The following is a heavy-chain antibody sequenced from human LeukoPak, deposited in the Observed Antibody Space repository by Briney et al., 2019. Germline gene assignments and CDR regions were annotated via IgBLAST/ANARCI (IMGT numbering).Heavy chain of an antibody. J-gene: IGHJ6*03. Sequence: SETLCLSCAVSGYSISNGYYWVWIRQPPGRGLEWIGSLYHSDSAYYNTSLRSRVSMSVDTSKNPFSLTLSFVTAADTAVYYCARQHDSYCNYYIDVWGSGTTVTVSS. CDR1: GYSISNGYY. CDR2: LYHSDSA. CDR3: ARQHDSYCNYYIDV. V-gene: IGHV4-38-2*01.